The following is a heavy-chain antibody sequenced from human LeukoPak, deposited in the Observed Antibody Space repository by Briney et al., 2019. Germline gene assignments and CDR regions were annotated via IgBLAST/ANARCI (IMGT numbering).Heavy chain of an antibody. CDR3: ARDRGYGSGGSCGRAYEPSNWFDP. Sequence: ASVTVSCKAFGYTFTSNYMHWVRQAPGQGPEWMGVISPSGGSTTYAQKFQGRVTMTRDTSISTAYMELSRLRSDDTAVYYCARDRGYGSGGSCGRAYEPSNWFDPWGQGTLVTVSS. D-gene: IGHD2-15*01. CDR1: GYTFTSNY. J-gene: IGHJ5*02. V-gene: IGHV1-46*01. CDR2: ISPSGGST.